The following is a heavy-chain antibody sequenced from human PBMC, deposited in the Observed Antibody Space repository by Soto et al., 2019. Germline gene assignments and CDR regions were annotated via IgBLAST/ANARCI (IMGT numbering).Heavy chain of an antibody. Sequence: EVQLLESGGGLVQPGGSLRLSCAASGLTFSIYAMSWVRQAPGQGLEWVSGISSSGGSTYYADSVKGRFTISRDNTKNTLYLQMKSLRAEDTARYYCAKTSGTMLYNFDYWGQGTLVTVSS. J-gene: IGHJ4*02. CDR2: ISSSGGST. D-gene: IGHD2-2*01. CDR1: GLTFSIYA. CDR3: AKTSGTMLYNFDY. V-gene: IGHV3-23*01.